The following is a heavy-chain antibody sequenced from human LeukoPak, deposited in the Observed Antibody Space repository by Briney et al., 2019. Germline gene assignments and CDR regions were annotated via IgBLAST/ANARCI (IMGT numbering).Heavy chain of an antibody. D-gene: IGHD3-22*01. CDR3: ARAASSGFIDY. V-gene: IGHV3-13*01. Sequence: PGGSLRLSCAASGFTFSSYDMHWVRQATGKGLEWVSAIGTAGDTYYPGSVKGRFTISRENAKNSLYLQMNSLRAGDTAVYYCARAASSGFIDYWGQGTLVTVSS. CDR2: IGTAGDT. J-gene: IGHJ4*02. CDR1: GFTFSSYD.